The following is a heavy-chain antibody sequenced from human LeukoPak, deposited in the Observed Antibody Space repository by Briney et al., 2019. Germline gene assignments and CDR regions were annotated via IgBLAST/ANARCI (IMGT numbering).Heavy chain of an antibody. D-gene: IGHD3-9*01. CDR3: ARGGVDWTFDY. CDR1: GGFISSYY. CDR2: IYYSGST. Sequence: SETLSLTCTVSGGFISSYYWSWIRQPPGKGLEWIGYIYYSGSTNYNPSLKSRVTISVDTSKNQFSLKLSSVTAADTAVYCCARGGVDWTFDYWGQGTLVTVSS. V-gene: IGHV4-59*08. J-gene: IGHJ4*02.